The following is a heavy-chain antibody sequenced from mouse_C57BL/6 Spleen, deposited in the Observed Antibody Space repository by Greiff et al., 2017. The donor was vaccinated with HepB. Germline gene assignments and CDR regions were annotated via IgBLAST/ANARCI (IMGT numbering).Heavy chain of an antibody. V-gene: IGHV1-55*01. CDR3: ARSDYYGSSYGWFAY. CDR2: IYPGSGST. J-gene: IGHJ3*01. Sequence: QVQLQQPGAELVKPGASVKMSCKASGYTFSSYWITWVKQRPGQGLEWIGDIYPGSGSTNYNEKFKSKATLTVDTSSSTAYMQLSSLTSEDSAVYYCARSDYYGSSYGWFAYWGQGTLVTVSA. CDR1: GYTFSSYW. D-gene: IGHD1-1*01.